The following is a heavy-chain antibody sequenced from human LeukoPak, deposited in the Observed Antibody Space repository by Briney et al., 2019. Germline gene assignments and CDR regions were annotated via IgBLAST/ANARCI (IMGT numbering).Heavy chain of an antibody. J-gene: IGHJ4*02. V-gene: IGHV3-23*01. CDR3: ASRGFYDSSGYLDY. CDR1: GFTFINYA. D-gene: IGHD3-22*01. CDR2: ISGSGGST. Sequence: GGSLRPSCAASGFTFINYAMSWVRQAPGKGLEWVSAISGSGGSTYHADSVKGRFTISRDNSKNTLYLQMNSPRAEDTAVYYCASRGFYDSSGYLDYWGQGTLVTVSS.